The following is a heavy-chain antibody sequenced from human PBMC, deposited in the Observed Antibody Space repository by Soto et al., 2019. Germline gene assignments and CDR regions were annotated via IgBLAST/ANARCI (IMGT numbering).Heavy chain of an antibody. CDR3: ARQGSGSEYPQYFYYGMDV. CDR2: INPNSGVA. Sequence: QVQLVQSGAEVEKPGASVKVSCKTSGYTFTAYYIHWVRQAPGQGLEWMGWINPNSGVANYAQNFQGRVTMTRDTSISTVYMALSKMRSEDTTFYYCARQGSGSEYPQYFYYGMDVWGQGTTVAASS. CDR1: GYTFTAYY. D-gene: IGHD5-12*01. V-gene: IGHV1-2*02. J-gene: IGHJ6*02.